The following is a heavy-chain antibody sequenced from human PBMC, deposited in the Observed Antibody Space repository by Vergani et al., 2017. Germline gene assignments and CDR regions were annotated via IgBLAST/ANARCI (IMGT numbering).Heavy chain of an antibody. CDR1: GYSFTSYW. CDR2: IDPSDSYT. J-gene: IGHJ4*02. Sequence: EVQLVQSGAEVKKPGESLRISCKGSGYSFTSYWISWVRQMPGKGLGWMGRIDPSDSYTNYSPSFQGQVTISADKSISTAYLQWSSLKASDTAMYYCARPSSSHSNFDYWGQGTLVTVSS. D-gene: IGHD2-15*01. CDR3: ARPSSSHSNFDY. V-gene: IGHV5-10-1*03.